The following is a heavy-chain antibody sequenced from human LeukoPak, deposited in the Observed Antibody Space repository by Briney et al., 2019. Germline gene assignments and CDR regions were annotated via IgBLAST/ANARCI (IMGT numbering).Heavy chain of an antibody. CDR1: GFTFSVYA. Sequence: GGSQRPFCAGTGFTFSVYAMNWVSQAPGNGLEWVSSISGSGDTTFYADSVKGRFAISRANARNTLYLQMTSLRGEDTAEYYCAKDREYRDGLGAFDVWGQGTMVPASS. D-gene: IGHD5-18*01. J-gene: IGHJ3*01. V-gene: IGHV3-23*01. CDR2: ISGSGDTT. CDR3: AKDREYRDGLGAFDV.